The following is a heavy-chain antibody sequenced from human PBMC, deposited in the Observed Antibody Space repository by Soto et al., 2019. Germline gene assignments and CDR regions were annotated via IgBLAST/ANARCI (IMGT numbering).Heavy chain of an antibody. CDR1: GFTFSSYA. CDR2: ISGSGGST. CDR3: ASYYDILTGYPSYYYYYMDV. V-gene: IGHV3-23*01. D-gene: IGHD3-9*01. J-gene: IGHJ6*03. Sequence: GGSLRLSCAASGFTFSSYAMSWVRQAPGKGLEWVSAISGSGGSTYYADSVKGRFTISRDNSKNTLYLQMNSLRAEDTAVYYCASYYDILTGYPSYYYYYMDVWGKGTTVTVSS.